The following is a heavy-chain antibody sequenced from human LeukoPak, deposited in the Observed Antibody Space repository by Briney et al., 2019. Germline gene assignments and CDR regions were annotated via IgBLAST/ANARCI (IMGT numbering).Heavy chain of an antibody. CDR1: GYTFTSNY. J-gene: IGHJ6*03. D-gene: IGHD3-9*01. Sequence: ASVKVSCKAFGYTFTSNYIHWVRQAPGQGPEWMGVISPSGGSTTYAQKFQGRVTLTRDMSTSTDYLELSSLRSEDTAVYYCARVKYYDILTGYPSRGYYYYYYMDVWGKGTTVTISS. CDR3: ARVKYYDILTGYPSRGYYYYYYMDV. CDR2: ISPSGGST. V-gene: IGHV1-46*01.